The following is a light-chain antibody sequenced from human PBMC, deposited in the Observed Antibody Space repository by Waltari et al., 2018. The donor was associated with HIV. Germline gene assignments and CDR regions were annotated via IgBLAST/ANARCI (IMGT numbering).Light chain of an antibody. Sequence: EIVLTQSPETLSLSPGERAKLSCRASETVNTRYLAWYQHKPGQAPTLLIYGAASRASGIPDRFSGSGSGTDFTLVISRLEPEDFGVYYCQQYCCSPLTFGQGTKVEIK. CDR2: GAA. CDR3: QQYCCSPLT. J-gene: IGKJ1*01. V-gene: IGKV3-20*01. CDR1: ETVNTRY.